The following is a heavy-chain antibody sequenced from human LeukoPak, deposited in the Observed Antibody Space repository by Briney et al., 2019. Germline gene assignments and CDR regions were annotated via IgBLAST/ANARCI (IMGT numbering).Heavy chain of an antibody. Sequence: KPSETLSLTCTVSGGSISSYYWSWIRQPPGKGLEWIGYIYYSGSTNYNPSLKSRVTISVDTSKNQFSLKLSSVTAADTAVYYCARLGLEMATTPHWFDPWGQGTLVTVSS. CDR1: GGSISSYY. D-gene: IGHD5-24*01. CDR3: ARLGLEMATTPHWFDP. V-gene: IGHV4-59*01. CDR2: IYYSGST. J-gene: IGHJ5*02.